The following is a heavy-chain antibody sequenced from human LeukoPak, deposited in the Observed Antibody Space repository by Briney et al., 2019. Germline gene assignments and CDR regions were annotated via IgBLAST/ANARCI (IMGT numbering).Heavy chain of an antibody. Sequence: SETLSLTCSVSGVSINSHYWSWIRQPPGKGLEWIGYIYTLGNTNYNPSLKSRVSISADTSNNQFSLKMSSVTAADTAVYYCARLYYWFDPWGQGTLVTVSS. D-gene: IGHD3-10*01. CDR2: IYTLGNT. CDR3: ARLYYWFDP. J-gene: IGHJ5*02. CDR1: GVSINSHY. V-gene: IGHV4-4*09.